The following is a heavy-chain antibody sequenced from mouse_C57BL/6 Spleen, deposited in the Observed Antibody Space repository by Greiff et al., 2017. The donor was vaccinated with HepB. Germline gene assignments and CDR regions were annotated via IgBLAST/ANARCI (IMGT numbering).Heavy chain of an antibody. CDR2: INPNNGGT. Sequence: VQLQQSGPELVKPGASVKISCKASGYTFTDYYMNWVKQSHGKSLEWIGDINPNNGGTSYNQKFKGKATLTVDKSSSTAYMELRSLTSEDSAVYYCARMVDYWGQGTTLTVSS. CDR3: ARMVDY. V-gene: IGHV1-26*01. J-gene: IGHJ2*01. CDR1: GYTFTDYY.